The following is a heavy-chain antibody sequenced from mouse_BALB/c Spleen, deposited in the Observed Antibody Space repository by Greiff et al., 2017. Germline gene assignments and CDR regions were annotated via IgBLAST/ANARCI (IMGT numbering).Heavy chain of an antibody. CDR2: IRSKSNNYAT. Sequence: EVKLMESGGGLVQPKGSLKLSCAASGFTFNTYAMNWVRQAPGKGLEWVARIRSKSNNYATYYADSVKDRFTISRDDSQSMLYLQMNNLKTEDTAMYYCVRHEDYYGRSLGYAMDYWGQGTSVTVSS. CDR1: GFTFNTYA. CDR3: VRHEDYYGRSLGYAMDY. J-gene: IGHJ4*01. V-gene: IGHV10-1*02. D-gene: IGHD1-2*01.